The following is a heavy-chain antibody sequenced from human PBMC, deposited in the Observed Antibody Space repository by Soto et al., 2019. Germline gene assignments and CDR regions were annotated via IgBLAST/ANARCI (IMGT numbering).Heavy chain of an antibody. D-gene: IGHD3-16*01. Sequence: GGSLRLSCAASGFTFSIYNMNWVRQAPGKGLEWVSYISTSSGTISYADSVKGRFTISRGNAKKSLYQQMNSLRDEDTAVYYCARSVLIRSFDSWGQGTLVTVSS. CDR3: ARSVLIRSFDS. CDR1: GFTFSIYN. J-gene: IGHJ4*02. V-gene: IGHV3-48*02. CDR2: ISTSSGTI.